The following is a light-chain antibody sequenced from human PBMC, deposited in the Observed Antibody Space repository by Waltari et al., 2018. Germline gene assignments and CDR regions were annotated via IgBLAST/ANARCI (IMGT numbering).Light chain of an antibody. Sequence: QSPATLSVSPGERATLSCRASQSVSSDLAWYQQKPGQAPRLLIYGASTRATGIPARFSGSGSATEFTLTISSLQSEDFAIYYCQQYNEWPPYTFGQGTKLEIK. CDR2: GAS. CDR3: QQYNEWPPYT. CDR1: QSVSSD. V-gene: IGKV3-15*01. J-gene: IGKJ2*01.